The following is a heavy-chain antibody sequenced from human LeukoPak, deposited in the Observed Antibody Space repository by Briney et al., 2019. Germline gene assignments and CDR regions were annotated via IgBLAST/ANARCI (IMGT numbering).Heavy chain of an antibody. CDR3: ARDPGYSYGYDY. CDR1: GFTFSSYS. CDR2: ISSSSSYI. Sequence: GGSLRLSCAASGFTFSSYSMNWVRQAPGKGLEWVSSISSSSSYIYYADSVKGRFTISRDNAKNSLYLQMNSLRAEDTAVYYCARDPGYSYGYDYWGQGTLVIVSS. V-gene: IGHV3-21*01. J-gene: IGHJ4*02. D-gene: IGHD5-18*01.